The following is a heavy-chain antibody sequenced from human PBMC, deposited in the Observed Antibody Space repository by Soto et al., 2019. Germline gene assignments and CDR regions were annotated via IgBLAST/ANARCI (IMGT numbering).Heavy chain of an antibody. D-gene: IGHD6-13*01. CDR3: ARDLRVAAAGPEDDYYYYGMDV. Sequence: QVQLVQSGAEVKKPGSSVKVSCKASGGTFSSYAISWVRQAPGQGLEWMGGIIPIFGTANYAQKFQGRVTITADESTSXADXEXISLRSEDTAVYYCARDLRVAAAGPEDDYYYYGMDVWGQGTTVTVSS. V-gene: IGHV1-69*12. CDR2: IIPIFGTA. CDR1: GGTFSSYA. J-gene: IGHJ6*02.